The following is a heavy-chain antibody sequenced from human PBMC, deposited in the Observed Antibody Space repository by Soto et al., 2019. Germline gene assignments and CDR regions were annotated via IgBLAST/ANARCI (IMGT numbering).Heavy chain of an antibody. V-gene: IGHV3-30*18. J-gene: IGHJ4*02. CDR1: GFTFSSYG. CDR3: AKSAGAAAGYYFDY. Sequence: GGSLRLSCAASGFTFSSYGMHWVRQAPGKGLEWVAVISYDGSNKYYADSVKGRFTISRDNSKNTLYLQMNSLRAEDTAVYYCAKSAGAAAGYYFDYWGQGTLVTVSS. D-gene: IGHD6-13*01. CDR2: ISYDGSNK.